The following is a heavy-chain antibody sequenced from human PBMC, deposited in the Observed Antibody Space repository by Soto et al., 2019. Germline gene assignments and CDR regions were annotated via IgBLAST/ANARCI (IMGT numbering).Heavy chain of an antibody. V-gene: IGHV3-30*18. J-gene: IGHJ4*02. CDR3: AKDLHYYDSSGDLDY. D-gene: IGHD3-22*01. CDR1: GFTFSSYG. Sequence: RGSLRLSCAASGFTFSSYGMHWVRQAPGKGLEWVAVISYDGSNKYYADSVKGRFTISRDNSKNTLYLQMNSLRAEDTAVYYCAKDLHYYDSSGDLDYWGQGTLVTVSS. CDR2: ISYDGSNK.